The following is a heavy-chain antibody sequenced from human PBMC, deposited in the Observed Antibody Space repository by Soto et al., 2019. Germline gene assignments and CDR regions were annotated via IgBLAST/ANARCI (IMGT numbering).Heavy chain of an antibody. J-gene: IGHJ3*02. Sequence: EVQLVESGGGLVQPGGSLRLSCAASGFTFSGYWMHWVRQAPGKGLVWLSRINSDGSDISYADSVKGRFTVSRDNAKNTLHLQMNSLSVEDTAVYYCASLSGAFDIWGQGTMVTVSS. CDR2: INSDGSDI. CDR1: GFTFSGYW. D-gene: IGHD6-25*01. V-gene: IGHV3-74*01. CDR3: ASLSGAFDI.